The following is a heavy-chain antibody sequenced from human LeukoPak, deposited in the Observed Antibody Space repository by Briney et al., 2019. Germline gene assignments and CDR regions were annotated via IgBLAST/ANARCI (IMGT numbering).Heavy chain of an antibody. CDR3: AREGGYCTGGICYSLHDY. CDR1: GYSISSGFH. V-gene: IGHV4-38-2*02. J-gene: IGHJ4*02. Sequence: SETLSLTCTVSGYSISSGFHWGWIRQPPGKGLQWIGSIYFSGSTSYNSSLKSRVTISVDTSRNQFSLKLSSVTAADTALYYCAREGGYCTGGICYSLHDYWGQGTLVTVSS. CDR2: IYFSGST. D-gene: IGHD2-15*01.